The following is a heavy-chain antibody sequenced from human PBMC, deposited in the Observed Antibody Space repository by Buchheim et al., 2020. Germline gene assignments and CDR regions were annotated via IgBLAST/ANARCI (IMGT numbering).Heavy chain of an antibody. D-gene: IGHD4-23*01. CDR3: ARWTTVVNPTVEDY. CDR1: GGSIYDGYY. V-gene: IGHV4-31*03. Sequence: QVQLQESGPGLVKPSQTLSLTCTVSGGSIYDGYYWSWVRQRPGKGLEWIGYIYYSGSTYYNPSLKSRVTISVDTSKNQFSLKLSSVTAADTAVYYCARWTTVVNPTVEDYWGQGT. J-gene: IGHJ4*02. CDR2: IYYSGST.